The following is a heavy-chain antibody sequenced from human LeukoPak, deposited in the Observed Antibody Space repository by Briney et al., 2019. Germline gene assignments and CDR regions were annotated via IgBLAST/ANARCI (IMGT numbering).Heavy chain of an antibody. V-gene: IGHV3-74*01. Sequence: PGGSLRLSCAASGFTFSSYWTHWVRQAPGKGLVWVSRINSDGSSTSYADSVKGRFTISRDNAKNTLYLQMNSLRAEDTAVYYCARVSGDHPYYYGMDVWGQGTTVTVSS. CDR3: ARVSGDHPYYYGMDV. CDR1: GFTFSSYW. D-gene: IGHD4-17*01. CDR2: INSDGSST. J-gene: IGHJ6*02.